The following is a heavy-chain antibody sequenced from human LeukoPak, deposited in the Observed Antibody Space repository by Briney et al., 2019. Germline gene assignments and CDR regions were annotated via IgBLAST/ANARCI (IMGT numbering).Heavy chain of an antibody. D-gene: IGHD4-17*01. CDR3: ARDYGDYGGWYYYYGMDV. CDR2: IYHSGST. CDR1: GYSISSGYY. J-gene: IGHJ6*04. Sequence: SETLSLTCAVSGYSISSGYYWGWIRQPPGKGLEWIGSIYHSGSTYYNPSLKSRVTISVDTSKNQFSLKLSSVTAADTAVYYCARDYGDYGGWYYYYGMDVWGKRTTVTVS. V-gene: IGHV4-38-2*01.